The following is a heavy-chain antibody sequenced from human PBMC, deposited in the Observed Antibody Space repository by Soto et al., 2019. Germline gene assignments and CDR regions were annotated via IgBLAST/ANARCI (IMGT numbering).Heavy chain of an antibody. D-gene: IGHD2-2*02. J-gene: IGHJ3*02. CDR2: IYYSGST. V-gene: IGHV4-31*03. Sequence: SETLSLTCTVSGVSISSGGYYLSWLSQHPGKGLEWIGYIYYSGSTYYNPSLKSRVTISVDTSKNQFSLKLSSVTAADTAVYYCARVGVPAAIRSGAFDIWGQGTMVTVSS. CDR1: GVSISSGGYY. CDR3: ARVGVPAAIRSGAFDI.